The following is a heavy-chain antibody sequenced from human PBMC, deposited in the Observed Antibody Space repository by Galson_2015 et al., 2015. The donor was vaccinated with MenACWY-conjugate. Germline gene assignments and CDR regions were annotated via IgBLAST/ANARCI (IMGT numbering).Heavy chain of an antibody. Sequence: SLRLSCAVSGFTFSRYAMNWVRQAPGKGLEWVSVISGSGDSTFYGDSVKGRFTISRDNFRNMVYLQMDSLRAEDTAVYYCAKKGGVAGNFGNFEDWGQGTLVTVSS. CDR1: GFTFSRYA. CDR2: ISGSGDST. D-gene: IGHD6-19*01. CDR3: AKKGGVAGNFGNFED. V-gene: IGHV3-23*01. J-gene: IGHJ4*02.